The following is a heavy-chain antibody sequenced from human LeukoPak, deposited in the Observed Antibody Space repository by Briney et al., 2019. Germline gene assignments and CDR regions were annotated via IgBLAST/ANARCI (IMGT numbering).Heavy chain of an antibody. D-gene: IGHD3-10*01. Sequence: GGSLRLSCAASGFTFSTFGMNWVCQAPHKGLEWVAFIQYDDSIEYYADSVKGRFTISRDNSKNTLYLQMNSLRGDDTAVYYCAKDQGVVGSYDYWGHGTLVTVSS. J-gene: IGHJ4*01. V-gene: IGHV3-30*02. CDR2: IQYDDSIE. CDR1: GFTFSTFG. CDR3: AKDQGVVGSYDY.